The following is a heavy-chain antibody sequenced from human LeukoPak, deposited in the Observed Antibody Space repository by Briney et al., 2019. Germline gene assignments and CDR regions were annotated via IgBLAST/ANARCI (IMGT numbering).Heavy chain of an antibody. CDR1: GGSFSDYY. CDR2: INHSGST. Sequence: SETLSLTCAVYGGSFSDYYWSWIRQPPGKGLEWIGEINHSGSTNYNPSLKSRVTILVDTSKNQFSLKLSSVTAADTAVYYCARELTSIPPGGYWAQETLVTVSS. CDR3: ARELTSIPPGGY. D-gene: IGHD2/OR15-2a*01. V-gene: IGHV4-34*01. J-gene: IGHJ4*02.